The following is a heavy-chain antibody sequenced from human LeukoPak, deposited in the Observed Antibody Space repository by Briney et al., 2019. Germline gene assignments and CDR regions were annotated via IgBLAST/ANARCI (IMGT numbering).Heavy chain of an antibody. Sequence: QTGGSLRLSCAASGCTFSSYTMSWVRQAPGKGLEWVSGVSGSGGNIHYADSVKGRFTISRDNSKNTLYLQMNSLRAEDTAVYYCAASLPNIVVVPATKGPFGYWGQGALVTVSS. CDR1: GCTFSSYT. V-gene: IGHV3-23*01. D-gene: IGHD2-2*01. CDR3: AASLPNIVVVPATKGPFGY. CDR2: VSGSGGNI. J-gene: IGHJ4*02.